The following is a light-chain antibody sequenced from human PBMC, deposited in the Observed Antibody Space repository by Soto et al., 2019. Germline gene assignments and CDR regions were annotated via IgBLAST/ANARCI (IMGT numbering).Light chain of an antibody. CDR2: DAS. CDR1: QSISSR. CDR3: HHYNSYPLT. J-gene: IGKJ4*01. V-gene: IGKV1-5*01. Sequence: DIQMTQSPSTLSASVGDRVTITCRASQSISSRLAWCQQKPGKAPKLLIHDASTLESGVPSRFSGSGSGTVFTLTISGLQPDDFASYYCHHYNSYPLTFGGGTKVGIK.